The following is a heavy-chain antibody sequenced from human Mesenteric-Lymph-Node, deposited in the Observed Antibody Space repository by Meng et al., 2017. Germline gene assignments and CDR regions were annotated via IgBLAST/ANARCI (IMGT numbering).Heavy chain of an antibody. CDR2: INPSGGST. Sequence: ASVKVSCKASGYTFTSYYMHWVRQAPGQGLEWMGIINPSGGSTSYAQKFQGRVNMTRDTSKNQFSLKLSSVTAADTAVYYCARESFVAAGKLWFGELGVWGQGTTVTVSS. CDR3: ARESFVAAGKLWFGELGV. D-gene: IGHD3-10*01. J-gene: IGHJ6*02. V-gene: IGHV1-46*01. CDR1: GYTFTSYY.